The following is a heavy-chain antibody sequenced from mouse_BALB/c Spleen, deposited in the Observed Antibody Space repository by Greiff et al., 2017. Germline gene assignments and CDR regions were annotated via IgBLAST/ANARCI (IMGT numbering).Heavy chain of an antibody. V-gene: IGHV3-6*02. CDR2: ISYDGSN. D-gene: IGHD1-2*01. J-gene: IGHJ3*01. CDR3: ARDNYGYSWFAY. Sequence: EVQLQQSGPGLVKPSQSLSLTCSVTGYSITSGYYWNWIRQFPGNKLEWMGYISYDGSNNYNPSLKNRISITRDTSKNQFFLKLNSVTTEDTATYYCARDNYGYSWFAYWGQGTLVTVSA. CDR1: GYSITSGYY.